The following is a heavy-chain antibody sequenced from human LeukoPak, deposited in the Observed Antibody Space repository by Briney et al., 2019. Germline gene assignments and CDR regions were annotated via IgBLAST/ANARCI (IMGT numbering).Heavy chain of an antibody. CDR3: ARDIAAAVDY. D-gene: IGHD6-13*01. CDR1: GFTFSNYW. J-gene: IGHJ4*02. V-gene: IGHV3-74*01. CDR2: IDRDGSNT. Sequence: QPGGSLRLSCAASGFTFSNYWMHWVRQAPGKGLVWVSRIDRDGSNTNYADSVKGRFTISRDNAKNTLYLQMNSLRAEDTAIYYCARDIAAAVDYWGQGTLVTVSS.